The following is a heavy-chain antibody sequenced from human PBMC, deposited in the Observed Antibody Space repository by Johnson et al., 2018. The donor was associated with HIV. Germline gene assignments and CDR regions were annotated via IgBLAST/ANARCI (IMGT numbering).Heavy chain of an antibody. D-gene: IGHD1-26*01. J-gene: IGHJ3*02. CDR1: GFTFSSYG. Sequence: QVQLVESGGGVVQPGGSLRLSCAASGFTFSSYGMHWVRQAPGKGLEWVAFIRYDEADKYYAASVKGRFTISRDNSKNTVYLQMSGLRAEDTAVYYCARDAPDSGSYHAFDIWGQGTMVTVSS. CDR2: IRYDEADK. V-gene: IGHV3-30*02. CDR3: ARDAPDSGSYHAFDI.